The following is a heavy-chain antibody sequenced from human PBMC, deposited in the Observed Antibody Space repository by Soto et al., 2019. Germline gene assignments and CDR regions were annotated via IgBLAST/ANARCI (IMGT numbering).Heavy chain of an antibody. D-gene: IGHD1-26*01. CDR3: ARGNLGRPLLFQH. Sequence: QPGGSLRLSCAASGFTFTDYGIHWVRQAPGKGLEWVALISRDGSGKYYADSVKGRFTVSRDNSKNTMYLQMNSLKADDTAAYYCARGNLGRPLLFQHWGQGTPVTVSS. V-gene: IGHV3-30*03. CDR2: ISRDGSGK. J-gene: IGHJ1*01. CDR1: GFTFTDYG.